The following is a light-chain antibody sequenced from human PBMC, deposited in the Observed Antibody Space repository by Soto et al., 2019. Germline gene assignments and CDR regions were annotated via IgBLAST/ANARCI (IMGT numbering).Light chain of an antibody. Sequence: EIVITQSPSTLSVSPGERATLSYRASQSVSSNLAWYQQKPGQAPRLLIYGASTRATGIPARFSGSGSGTEFTLTISSLQSEDFAVYYCQQYNNWPQWTFGQGTKVDIK. CDR1: QSVSSN. J-gene: IGKJ1*01. V-gene: IGKV3-15*01. CDR2: GAS. CDR3: QQYNNWPQWT.